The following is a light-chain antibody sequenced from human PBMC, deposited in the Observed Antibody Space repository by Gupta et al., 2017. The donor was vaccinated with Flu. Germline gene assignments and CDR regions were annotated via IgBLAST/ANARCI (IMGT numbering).Light chain of an antibody. CDR2: AAS. CDR1: QSISRN. CDR3: QQSYSTPRT. V-gene: IGKV1-39*01. Sequence: PSSLSASVGDRVTITCRASQSISRNLNWYQQKPGKAPKLLIYAASSLQSGVPSRFSGSGSGTDFTLTISSLQPEDFATYYCQQSYSTPRTFGQGTKVEIK. J-gene: IGKJ1*01.